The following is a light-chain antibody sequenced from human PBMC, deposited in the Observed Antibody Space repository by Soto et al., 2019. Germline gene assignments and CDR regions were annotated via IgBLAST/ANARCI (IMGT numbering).Light chain of an antibody. CDR2: DAS. CDR3: QQRRNWLLT. J-gene: IGKJ4*01. V-gene: IGKV3-11*01. Sequence: EIVMTQSPATLSASPGERATLSCRASQSISTYLAWYQQKPGQAPRLLIYDASYRAAGIPARFSGSGSGTDFTLTISGLEPEDVAVYYCQQRRNWLLTFGGGTKVDIK. CDR1: QSISTY.